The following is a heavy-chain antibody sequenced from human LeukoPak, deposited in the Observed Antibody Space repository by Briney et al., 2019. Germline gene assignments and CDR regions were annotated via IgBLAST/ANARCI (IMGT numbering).Heavy chain of an antibody. V-gene: IGHV3-43*01. D-gene: IGHD1-26*01. Sequence: SGGSLRLSCAASGFTFDDYTMHWVRQAPGKGLEWVSLISWDGGSTYYADSVKGRFTISRDNSKNSLYLQMNSLRTEDTALYYCAKDILGGSYYFDYWGQGTLVTVSS. CDR2: ISWDGGST. CDR1: GFTFDDYT. CDR3: AKDILGGSYYFDY. J-gene: IGHJ4*02.